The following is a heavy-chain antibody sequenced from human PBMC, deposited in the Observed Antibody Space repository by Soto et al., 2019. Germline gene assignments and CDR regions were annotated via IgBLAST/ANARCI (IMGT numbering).Heavy chain of an antibody. CDR3: ARGLRRDGYNYCMGY. CDR1: GYTFTGYY. D-gene: IGHD5-12*01. Sequence: GASVKVSCKASGYTFTGYYMHWVRQAPGQGLEWMGWINPNSGGTNYAQKFQGWVTMTRDTSISTAYMELSRLRSDDTAVYYCARGLRRDGYNYCMGYWGQGTLVTVSS. CDR2: INPNSGGT. V-gene: IGHV1-2*04. J-gene: IGHJ4*02.